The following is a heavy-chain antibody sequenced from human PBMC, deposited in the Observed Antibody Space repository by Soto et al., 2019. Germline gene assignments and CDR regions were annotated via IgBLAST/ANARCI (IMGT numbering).Heavy chain of an antibody. V-gene: IGHV3-30*03. CDR2: ISYDGSNK. CDR1: GFTFSSYG. J-gene: IGHJ2*01. Sequence: QVQLVESGGGVVQPGRSLRLSCAASGFTFSSYGMHWVRQAPGKGLEWVAVISYDGSNKYYADSVKGRVTISRDNAKNTLYLQMNSQRAEDTAVYYCARTGYSGSWTGWYFDLWGRGTLVTVAS. D-gene: IGHD6-13*01. CDR3: ARTGYSGSWTGWYFDL.